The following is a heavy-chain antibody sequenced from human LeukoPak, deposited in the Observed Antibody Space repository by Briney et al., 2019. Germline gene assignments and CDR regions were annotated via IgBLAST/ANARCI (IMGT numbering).Heavy chain of an antibody. Sequence: SVKVSCKASGGTFSSYAISWVRQAPGQGLEWMGGIIPIFGTANYAQKFQGRVTITTDESTSTAYMELSSLRSEDTAVYYCARDGYYDSSGYYRVFDYWGQGPLVTVSS. V-gene: IGHV1-69*05. D-gene: IGHD3-22*01. CDR3: ARDGYYDSSGYYRVFDY. CDR1: GGTFSSYA. CDR2: IIPIFGTA. J-gene: IGHJ4*02.